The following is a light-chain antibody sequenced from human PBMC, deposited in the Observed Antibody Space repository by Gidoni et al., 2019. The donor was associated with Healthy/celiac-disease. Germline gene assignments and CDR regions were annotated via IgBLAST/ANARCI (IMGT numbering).Light chain of an antibody. V-gene: IGKV1-6*01. J-gene: IGKJ1*01. CDR1: QAIRND. CDR2: AAS. Sequence: ALPMTPAPSSLSASVGERVTITCRASQAIRNDIGSYLQKPGKAPKRLIYAASRLQSWVPSRFSGSGSGTDFALTISSLQPGDFATYFCLQDYNYPCTCSRETQVEIK. CDR3: LQDYNYPCT.